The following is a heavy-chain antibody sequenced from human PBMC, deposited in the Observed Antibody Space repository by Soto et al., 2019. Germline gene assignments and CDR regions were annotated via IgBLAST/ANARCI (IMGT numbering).Heavy chain of an antibody. CDR1: GYTFSSYV. CDR2: ISAFNGKT. Sequence: QVQLVQSGGVVKKPGASDKVSCKTSGYTFSSYVISWVRQAPGQGLEWMGWISAFNGKTDYAQKLQGRVTMTTDTSTSTAYMEVRSLRSDDTAVYYCARGRRYGMDVWGQGTTVTVSS. V-gene: IGHV1-18*01. CDR3: ARGRRYGMDV. J-gene: IGHJ6*02.